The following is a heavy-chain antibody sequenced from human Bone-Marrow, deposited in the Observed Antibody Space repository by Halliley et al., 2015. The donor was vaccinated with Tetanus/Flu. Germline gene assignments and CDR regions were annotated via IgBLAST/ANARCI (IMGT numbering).Heavy chain of an antibody. CDR2: ISTGGTIK. D-gene: IGHD3-9*01. CDR1: GFTFSSYE. J-gene: IGHJ3*02. CDR3: AGEPGTGYYDGFEI. Sequence: SLRLSCAASGFTFSSYEMNWVRQAPGKGPEWVSHISTGGTIKYYADSVKGRFTISRDNARNSLSLQMNSLRAEDTALYYCAGEPGTGYYDGFEIWGQGTLVTVSS. V-gene: IGHV3-48*03.